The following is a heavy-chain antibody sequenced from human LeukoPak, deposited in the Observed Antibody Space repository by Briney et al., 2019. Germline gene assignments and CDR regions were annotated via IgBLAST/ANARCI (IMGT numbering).Heavy chain of an antibody. D-gene: IGHD3-10*01. CDR2: ISSSSSYI. Sequence: GGSLRLSCAASGFTFSSYSMNWVRQAPGKGLEWVSSISSSSSYIYYADSVKGRFTISRDNAKNSLYLQMNSLRAEDTAVYYCARVRVTMVRGVTGPFDYWGQGTLVTVSS. CDR3: ARVRVTMVRGVTGPFDY. CDR1: GFTFSSYS. V-gene: IGHV3-21*01. J-gene: IGHJ4*02.